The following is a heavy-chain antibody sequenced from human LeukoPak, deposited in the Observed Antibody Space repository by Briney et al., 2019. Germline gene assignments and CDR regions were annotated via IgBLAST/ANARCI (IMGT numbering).Heavy chain of an antibody. CDR3: AKDTYFTTFGVVQPNYFDY. Sequence: KSSETLSLTCAVYVGSFSGYYWSWIRQPPGKGLECIGEINHSGSTNYNPSLKSRVTISVDTSKNQFSLKLSSVNAADTAVYSCAKDTYFTTFGVVQPNYFDYWGQGTLVTVSS. J-gene: IGHJ4*02. CDR2: INHSGST. CDR1: VGSFSGYY. V-gene: IGHV4-34*01. D-gene: IGHD3-3*01.